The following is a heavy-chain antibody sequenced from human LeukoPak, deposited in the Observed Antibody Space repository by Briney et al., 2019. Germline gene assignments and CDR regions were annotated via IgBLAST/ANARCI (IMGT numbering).Heavy chain of an antibody. V-gene: IGHV1-18*01. D-gene: IGHD1-26*01. Sequence: ASVKVSCKASGYTFTSYGISWVRQAPGQGLEWMGWISAYNGNTNYAQKLQGRVTMTTDTSTSTACMELRSLRSDDTAVYYCARDQAFSGSYGKAPFLFDYWGQGTLVTVSS. J-gene: IGHJ4*02. CDR1: GYTFTSYG. CDR2: ISAYNGNT. CDR3: ARDQAFSGSYGKAPFLFDY.